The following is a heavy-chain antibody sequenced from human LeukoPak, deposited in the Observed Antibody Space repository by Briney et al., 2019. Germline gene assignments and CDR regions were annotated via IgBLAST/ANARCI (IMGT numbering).Heavy chain of an antibody. CDR3: ARGRDYGYGMDV. CDR2: MNPNSGNT. D-gene: IGHD4-17*01. V-gene: IGHV1-8*01. J-gene: IGHJ6*02. CDR1: GYTFTSYD. Sequence: ASVKVSCKASGYTFTSYDINWVRQATGQGLEWMGWMNPNSGNTGYAQKFQGRVTMTRNTSISTAYMELSSLRSEDTAVYYCARGRDYGYGMDVWGQGTTVTVSS.